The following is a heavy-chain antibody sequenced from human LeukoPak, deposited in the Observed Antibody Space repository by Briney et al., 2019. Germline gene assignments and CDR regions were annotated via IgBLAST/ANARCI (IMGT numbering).Heavy chain of an antibody. J-gene: IGHJ6*02. CDR3: ARDEGYRGGDCYYGMDV. CDR1: GGSISSNY. V-gene: IGHV4-4*07. D-gene: IGHD2-15*01. Sequence: SETLLLTCTASGGSISSNYWSWFRQPAGKGLEWIGRIYTSGSTNYYSSLKSRVTMSVDTSKNQFSLKLSSVTAADTAVYYCARDEGYRGGDCYYGMDVWGQGTTVTVSS. CDR2: IYTSGST.